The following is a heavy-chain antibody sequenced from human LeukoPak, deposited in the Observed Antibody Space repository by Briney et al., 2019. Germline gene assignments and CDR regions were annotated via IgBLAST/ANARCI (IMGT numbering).Heavy chain of an antibody. CDR3: SRDVGGYGYWYFDL. J-gene: IGHJ2*01. V-gene: IGHV4-59*11. D-gene: IGHD5-18*01. Sequence: SETLSLTCTDSGGSISSHYWRWIRQPPGNGLEWSGSIYYSGSTNYNLSLKCRVTISIDTSKNQFSLKLSSEPAAHSTEYHCSRDVGGYGYWYFDLWGRGTLVTVSS. CDR2: IYYSGST. CDR1: GGSISSHY.